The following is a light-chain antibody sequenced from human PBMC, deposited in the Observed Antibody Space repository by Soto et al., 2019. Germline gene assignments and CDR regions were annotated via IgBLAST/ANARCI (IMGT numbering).Light chain of an antibody. V-gene: IGLV2-23*02. J-gene: IGLJ3*02. CDR1: SSDVGIYSL. CDR3: SSYAGSGNWV. Sequence: QSALTQPASVSGSPGQSITISCTGTSSDVGIYSLVSWYQQHPDKAPKLMIYEVTKRPSGVSNRFFGSKSGNTASLTIYELQAEDEADYYCSSYAGSGNWVFGGGTKVTVL. CDR2: EVT.